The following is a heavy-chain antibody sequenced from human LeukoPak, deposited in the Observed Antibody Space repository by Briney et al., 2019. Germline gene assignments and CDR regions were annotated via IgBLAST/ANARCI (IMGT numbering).Heavy chain of an antibody. J-gene: IGHJ5*02. Sequence: SETLSLTCTVCGYSISSGYYWGWIRQPPGKGLEWIGSIYHSGSTYYNPSLKSRVTISVDTSKNQFSLKLSSVTAADTAVYYCARRGATVTTCWFDPWGQGTLVTVSS. CDR3: ARRGATVTTCWFDP. D-gene: IGHD4-17*01. CDR1: GYSISSGYY. CDR2: IYHSGST. V-gene: IGHV4-38-2*02.